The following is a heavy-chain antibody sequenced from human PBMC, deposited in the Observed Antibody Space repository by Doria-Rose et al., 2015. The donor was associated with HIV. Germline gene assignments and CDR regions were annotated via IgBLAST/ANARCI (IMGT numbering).Heavy chain of an antibody. D-gene: IGHD6-13*01. CDR1: RVSLSSPGMG. Sequence: QITLKESGPVLVKPTETLTLTCTVSRVSLSSPGMGVSWIRQPPGKALEWLANIFSDDERSYNSSLKSRLTISRVTSKSQVVLTMTDMDPVDTATYYCARIKSSRWYHKYYFDFWGQGTLVIVSA. CDR2: IFSDDER. CDR3: ARIKSSRWYHKYYFDF. J-gene: IGHJ4*02. V-gene: IGHV2-26*01.